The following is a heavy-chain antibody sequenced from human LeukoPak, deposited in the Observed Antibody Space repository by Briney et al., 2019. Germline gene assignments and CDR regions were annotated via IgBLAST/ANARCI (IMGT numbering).Heavy chain of an antibody. D-gene: IGHD2-15*01. V-gene: IGHV4-34*01. CDR1: GGSFSGYY. Sequence: SETQSLTCADYGGSFSGYYWSWIRQPPGKGLEWIGEINHSGSTNYNPSLKSRVTISVDTSKNQFSLKLSSVTAADTAVYYCARFVKYCSGGSCYSDYWGQGTLVTVSS. CDR3: ARFVKYCSGGSCYSDY. CDR2: INHSGST. J-gene: IGHJ4*02.